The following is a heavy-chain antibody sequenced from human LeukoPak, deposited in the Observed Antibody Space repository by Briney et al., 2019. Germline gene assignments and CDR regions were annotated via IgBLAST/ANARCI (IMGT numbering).Heavy chain of an antibody. CDR1: GFTFSSYA. J-gene: IGHJ4*02. CDR2: ISGSGYST. D-gene: IGHD1-26*01. V-gene: IGHV3-23*01. Sequence: GGSLRLSCAASGFTFSSYAMSWVRQAPGKGLEWVSPISGSGYSTYYADSVKGRFTISRDTSKNTLYLQMNSLRAEDTAVYYCAKDLTTGIVGAGFDYWGQGTLVTVSS. CDR3: AKDLTTGIVGAGFDY.